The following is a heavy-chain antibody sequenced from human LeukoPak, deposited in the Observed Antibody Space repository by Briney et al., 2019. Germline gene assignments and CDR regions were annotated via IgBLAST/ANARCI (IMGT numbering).Heavy chain of an antibody. D-gene: IGHD3-16*01. CDR3: ARRRAGGRLDY. J-gene: IGHJ4*02. V-gene: IGHV4-39*01. CDR2: ISFGGST. CDR1: GGSISISSYY. Sequence: PSETLSLTCTVSGGSISISSYYWGWIRQPPGRGLEWIGSISFGGSTYYSPSLKSRLTISVDTSKNRFSLNLNSVTAADTAVYFCARRRAGGRLDYWGQGTLVTVSS.